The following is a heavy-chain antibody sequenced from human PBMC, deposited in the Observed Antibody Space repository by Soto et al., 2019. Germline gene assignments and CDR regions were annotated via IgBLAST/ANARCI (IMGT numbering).Heavy chain of an antibody. CDR3: ARGPSGQLGNWFDL. CDR1: GFSFSMYL. Sequence: SPRRSCAAPGFSFSMYLVHLGRQAPGKGLVWVSRINSDGSTTSYADSVKGRFTISRDNAKNTLFLQMNSLRAEDTALYYCARGPSGQLGNWFDLWGQGTLDIVSS. J-gene: IGHJ5*02. CDR2: INSDGSTT. V-gene: IGHV3-74*01. D-gene: IGHD6-13*01.